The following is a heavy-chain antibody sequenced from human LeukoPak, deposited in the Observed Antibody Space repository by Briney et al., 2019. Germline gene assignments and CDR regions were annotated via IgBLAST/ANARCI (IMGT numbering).Heavy chain of an antibody. D-gene: IGHD6-13*01. CDR3: ARDQKPGIAAAGTWWFDP. CDR1: GYTFTSYY. V-gene: IGHV1-46*01. J-gene: IGHJ5*02. CDR2: INPSGGST. Sequence: ASVKVSCKASGYTFTSYYMHWVRQAPGQGLEWMGIINPSGGSTSYAQKFQGRVTMTRDTSTSTVYMELSSLGSEDTAVYYCARDQKPGIAAAGTWWFDPWGQGTLVTVSS.